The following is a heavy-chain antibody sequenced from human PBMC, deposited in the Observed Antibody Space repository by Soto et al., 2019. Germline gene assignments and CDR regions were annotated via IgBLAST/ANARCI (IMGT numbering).Heavy chain of an antibody. Sequence: ESVGGLVQPGGSLRLSCAVSGFTFGSYWMNWVRLIPGKGLEWVAYIKPDGSATYYVDSVKGRFTISRDNAKNSLYLQMNSLRVEDTSVYYCARAGYCGPGCYYYFDYWGQGTLVTVSS. V-gene: IGHV3-7*01. CDR3: ARAGYCGPGCYYYFDY. CDR1: GFTFGSYW. CDR2: IKPDGSAT. D-gene: IGHD2-21*02. J-gene: IGHJ4*02.